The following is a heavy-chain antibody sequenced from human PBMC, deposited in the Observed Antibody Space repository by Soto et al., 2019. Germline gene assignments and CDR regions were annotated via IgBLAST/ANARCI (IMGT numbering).Heavy chain of an antibody. CDR2: IKSETDGGTT. CDR3: ITDGPDGRAY. V-gene: IGHV3-15*01. CDR1: GFTFTNAW. Sequence: EVQLVESGGGLVMPGGSLRLSCAASGFTFTNAWMSWVRQAPGKGLEWVARIKSETDGGTTDYATPVKGRFTISRDDSKNTLYLQMNSLKIEDTAVYSCITDGPDGRAYWGQGTQVTVSS. J-gene: IGHJ4*02.